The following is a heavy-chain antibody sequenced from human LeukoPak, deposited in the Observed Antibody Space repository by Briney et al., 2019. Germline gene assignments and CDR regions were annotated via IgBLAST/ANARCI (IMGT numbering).Heavy chain of an antibody. CDR3: AGPPAMVRGVISDY. D-gene: IGHD3-10*01. CDR2: ISSSGSTI. CDR1: GFTFSDYY. V-gene: IGHV3-11*04. Sequence: PGGSLRLSCAASGFTFSDYYMSWIRQAPGKGLEWVSYISSSGSTIYYADSVKGRFTISRDNAKNSLYLQMNSLRAEDTAVYYCAGPPAMVRGVISDYWGQGTLVTVSS. J-gene: IGHJ4*02.